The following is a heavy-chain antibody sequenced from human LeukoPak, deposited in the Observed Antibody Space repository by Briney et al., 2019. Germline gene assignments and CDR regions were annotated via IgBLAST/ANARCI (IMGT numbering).Heavy chain of an antibody. CDR2: SHYSGST. V-gene: IGHV4-59*12. Sequence: SETLSLTCTVSGGSISDYYWSWIRQPPGKGLEWIGYSHYSGSTNYNPSLKSRVTMSVDTSKNQFSLKLSSVTAADTAVYYCARDSGTTGEVKFDPWGQGTLVTVSS. D-gene: IGHD3-10*01. J-gene: IGHJ5*02. CDR1: GGSISDYY. CDR3: ARDSGTTGEVKFDP.